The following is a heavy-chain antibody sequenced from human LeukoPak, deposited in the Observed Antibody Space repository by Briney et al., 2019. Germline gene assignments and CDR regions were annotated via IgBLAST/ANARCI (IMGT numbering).Heavy chain of an antibody. V-gene: IGHV1-46*01. CDR3: ARELGYCSSTSCPIPDY. CDR1: GYTFTSYY. Sequence: ASVKVSCKASGYTFTSYYMHWVRQAPGQGLEWMGIINPSGGSTSYAQKFQGRVTMTRDTSTSTVYMELSNLRSEDTAVYYCARELGYCSSTSCPIPDYWGQGTLVTVSS. J-gene: IGHJ4*02. CDR2: INPSGGST. D-gene: IGHD2-2*01.